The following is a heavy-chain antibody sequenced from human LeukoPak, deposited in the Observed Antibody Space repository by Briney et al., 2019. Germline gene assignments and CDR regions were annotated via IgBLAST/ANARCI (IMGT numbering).Heavy chain of an antibody. V-gene: IGHV4-4*02. CDR2: IFHSGST. CDR3: ARAVGASEEKKI. D-gene: IGHD1-26*01. Sequence: PSETLSLTCAVSGGSVSNNNWWTWVGQPPGKGLEWVGEIFHSGSTNYNPSLKSRVTISVDKSKSQFSLRLSSVTAADTAVYYCARAVGASEEKKIWGQGILVTVSS. CDR1: GGSVSNNNW. J-gene: IGHJ4*02.